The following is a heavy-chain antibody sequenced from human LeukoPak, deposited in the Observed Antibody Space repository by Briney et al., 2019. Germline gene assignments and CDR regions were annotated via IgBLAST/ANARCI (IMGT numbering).Heavy chain of an antibody. J-gene: IGHJ4*02. V-gene: IGHV4-4*02. CDR2: IYHSGST. D-gene: IGHD3-22*01. Sequence: SGTLSLTCAVSGGSISSSNWWSWVRQHPGKGLEWIGYIYHSGSTYYNPSLKSRVSISGDTSKNEFSLTLNSVTAADTAVYYCATASKESSGYFKYFVHWGQGSLVTVSS. CDR3: ATASKESSGYFKYFVH. CDR1: GGSISSSNW.